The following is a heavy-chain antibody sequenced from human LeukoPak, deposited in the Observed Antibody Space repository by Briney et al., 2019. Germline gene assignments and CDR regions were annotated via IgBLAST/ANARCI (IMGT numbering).Heavy chain of an antibody. CDR2: ISGSGGST. CDR1: GFTFSSYA. Sequence: GGSLRLSCAASGFTFSSYAMSWVRQAPGKGLEGVSAISGSGGSTYYADSVKGRFTISRDNSKNTLYLQMNSLRAEDTAVYYCAKGVVPAAMAYYFDYWGQGTLVTVSS. J-gene: IGHJ4*02. V-gene: IGHV3-23*01. CDR3: AKGVVPAAMAYYFDY. D-gene: IGHD2-2*01.